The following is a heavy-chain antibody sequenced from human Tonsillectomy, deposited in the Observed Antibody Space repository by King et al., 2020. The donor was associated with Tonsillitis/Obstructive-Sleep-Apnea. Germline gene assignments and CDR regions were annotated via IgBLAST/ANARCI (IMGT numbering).Heavy chain of an antibody. CDR1: GFTFDDYA. Sequence: VQLVESGGGLVQPGRSLRLSCAASGFTFDDYAMHGVRQAPGKGLEWVSGISWNSGSIGYADSVKGRFTISRDNAKNSLYLQMNSLRAEDTALYYCATARSFSEYYFDYWGQGTLVTVSS. CDR2: ISWNSGSI. J-gene: IGHJ4*02. V-gene: IGHV3-9*01. D-gene: IGHD1-26*01. CDR3: ATARSFSEYYFDY.